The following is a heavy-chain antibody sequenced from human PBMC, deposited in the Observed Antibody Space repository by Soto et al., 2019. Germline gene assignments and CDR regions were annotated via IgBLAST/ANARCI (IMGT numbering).Heavy chain of an antibody. V-gene: IGHV4-38-2*01. Sequence: QVQLQESGPRLVKPSETLSLTCAVSGDSITSIYHWAWIRQPPGRGLEWVASIYHSGTTYYNPSLKSRVTISVDTSKNQFSLKLSSVTAADTAVYYCARVQQQLRWFDPWGQGTLVTVSS. J-gene: IGHJ5*02. CDR1: GDSITSIYH. CDR3: ARVQQQLRWFDP. D-gene: IGHD6-13*01. CDR2: IYHSGTT.